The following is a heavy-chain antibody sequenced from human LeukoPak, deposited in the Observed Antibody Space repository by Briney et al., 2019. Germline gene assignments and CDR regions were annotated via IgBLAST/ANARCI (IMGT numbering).Heavy chain of an antibody. D-gene: IGHD6-19*01. CDR1: GFTFSSYE. J-gene: IGHJ4*02. CDR2: ISSSGSTI. V-gene: IGHV3-48*03. Sequence: PGGSLRLSCAASGFTFSSYEMNWVRQAPGKGLEWVSYISSSGSTIYYADSVKGRFTISRDNSKNTLYLQMNSLRAEDTAVYYCAHLYSSGWYYFDYWGQGTLVTVSS. CDR3: AHLYSSGWYYFDY.